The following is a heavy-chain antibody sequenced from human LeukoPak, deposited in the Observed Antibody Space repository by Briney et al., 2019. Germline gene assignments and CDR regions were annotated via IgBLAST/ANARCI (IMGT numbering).Heavy chain of an antibody. V-gene: IGHV3-30*03. J-gene: IGHJ4*02. D-gene: IGHD2-21*02. CDR2: TSYDGSNK. CDR1: GFTFRNYG. Sequence: QPGRSLRLSCAASGFTFRNYGMHWVRQAPGKGLEWVAVTSYDGSNKFYADSVKGRFTISRDNSKNTLYLQMNSLRAEDTAVYYCARGDSVVTAAYWGQGTLVTVSS. CDR3: ARGDSVVTAAY.